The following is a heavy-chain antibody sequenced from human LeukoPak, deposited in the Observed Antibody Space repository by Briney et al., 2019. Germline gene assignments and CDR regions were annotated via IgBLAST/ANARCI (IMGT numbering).Heavy chain of an antibody. CDR3: AKSKSSVWYTTLDS. CDR2: ISWNSDII. Sequence: GGSLRLSCAASGFTFDDYAMHWVRQVPGKGLEWVSGISWNSDIIDYADSVKGRFTISRDNAKNSVYLQLNSLSPEDMAFYYCAKSKSSVWYTTLDSWGQGTLVTVSS. J-gene: IGHJ5*01. CDR1: GFTFDDYA. D-gene: IGHD3-16*01. V-gene: IGHV3-9*03.